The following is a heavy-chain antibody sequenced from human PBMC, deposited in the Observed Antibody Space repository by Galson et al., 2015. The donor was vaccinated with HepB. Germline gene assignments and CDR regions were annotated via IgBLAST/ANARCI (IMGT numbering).Heavy chain of an antibody. V-gene: IGHV3-21*01. CDR1: GFTFSSYS. CDR2: ISSSSSYI. CDR3: ARDRSDTAMVNVY. J-gene: IGHJ4*02. Sequence: LRLSCAASGFTFSSYSMNWVRQAPGKGLEWVSSISSSSSYIYYADSVKGRFTISRDNAKNSLYLQMNSLRAEDTAVYYCARDRSDTAMVNVYWGQGTLVTVSS. D-gene: IGHD5-18*01.